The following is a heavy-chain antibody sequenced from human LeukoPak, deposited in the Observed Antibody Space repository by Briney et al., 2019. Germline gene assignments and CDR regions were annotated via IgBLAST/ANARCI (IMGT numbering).Heavy chain of an antibody. Sequence: GGSLRLSCAASGFTFSSYGMPWVRQAPGKGLEWVAVISYDGSNKYYADSVKGRFTISRDNSKNTLYLQMNSLRAEDTAVYYCAKGQIGYYYDSSGYYLSGFDYWGQGTLVTVSS. CDR1: GFTFSSYG. D-gene: IGHD3-22*01. CDR3: AKGQIGYYYDSSGYYLSGFDY. V-gene: IGHV3-30*18. J-gene: IGHJ4*02. CDR2: ISYDGSNK.